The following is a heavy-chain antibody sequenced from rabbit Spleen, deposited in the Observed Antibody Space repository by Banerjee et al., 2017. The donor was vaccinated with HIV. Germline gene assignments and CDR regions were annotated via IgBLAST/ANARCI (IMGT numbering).Heavy chain of an antibody. V-gene: IGHV1S43*01. Sequence: QEQLEESGGGLFKPEGSLTLTCKASGIDFTNYYISWVRQAPGKGLEWIGIIYAAKGSTDYASWVNGRFTISSDNAQSTVDLKMTSLTAADTATYFCARAIVPWLGLTRLDLWGPGTLVTVS. CDR3: ARAIVPWLGLTRLDL. CDR2: IYAAKGST. D-gene: IGHD4-1*01. CDR1: GIDFTNYY. J-gene: IGHJ3*01.